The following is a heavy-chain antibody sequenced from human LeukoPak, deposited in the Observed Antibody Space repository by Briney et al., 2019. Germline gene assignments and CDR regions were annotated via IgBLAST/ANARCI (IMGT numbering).Heavy chain of an antibody. D-gene: IGHD6-13*01. CDR1: GFTFSSYS. CDR3: AGDAAADFDY. V-gene: IGHV3-21*01. J-gene: IGHJ4*02. Sequence: PGGSLRLSCAASGFTFSSYSMNWVRQAPGKGLEWVSSISSSSSYKYYADSVKGRFTISRDNAKNSLYLQMNSLRAEDTAVYYCAGDAAADFDYWGQGTLATVSS. CDR2: ISSSSSYK.